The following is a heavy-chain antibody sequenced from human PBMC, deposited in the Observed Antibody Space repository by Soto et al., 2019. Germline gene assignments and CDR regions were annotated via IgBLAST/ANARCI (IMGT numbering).Heavy chain of an antibody. D-gene: IGHD6-13*01. V-gene: IGHV1-8*01. CDR3: AREQQLVPPSDYYYMDV. CDR2: MNPNSGNT. J-gene: IGHJ6*03. Sequence: ASVKVSCKASGYTFTSYDINWVRQATGQGLEWMGWMNPNSGNTGYAQKFQGRVTMTRNTSISTAYMELSSLRSEDTAVYYCAREQQLVPPSDYYYMDVWGKGTTVTVSS. CDR1: GYTFTSYD.